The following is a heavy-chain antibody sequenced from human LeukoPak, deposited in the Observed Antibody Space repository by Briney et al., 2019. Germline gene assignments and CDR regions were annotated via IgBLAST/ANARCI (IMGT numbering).Heavy chain of an antibody. J-gene: IGHJ4*02. Sequence: ASVKVSCKASGYTFTSYGISWVRQAPGQGLEWMGWISAYNGNTNYAQKLQGRVTMTTDTSTSTAYMELRSLRSDDTAVYYCVRAEEENCSSTSCLFYWGQGTLVTVSS. V-gene: IGHV1-18*01. CDR3: VRAEEENCSSTSCLFY. CDR1: GYTFTSYG. CDR2: ISAYNGNT. D-gene: IGHD2-2*01.